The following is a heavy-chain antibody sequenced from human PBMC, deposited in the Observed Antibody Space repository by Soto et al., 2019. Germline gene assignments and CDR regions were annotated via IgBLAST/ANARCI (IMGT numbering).Heavy chain of an antibody. CDR2: IYYSGST. J-gene: IGHJ3*02. V-gene: IGHV4-59*12. CDR3: ARGLKRTHDDAFDI. D-gene: IGHD1-1*01. CDR1: GGSISSYY. Sequence: PSETLSLTCTVSGGSISSYYWSWIRQPPGKGLEWIGYIYYSGSTNYNPSLKSRVTISVDTPKNQFSLKLSSVTAADTAVYYCARGLKRTHDDAFDIWGQGTMVTVSS.